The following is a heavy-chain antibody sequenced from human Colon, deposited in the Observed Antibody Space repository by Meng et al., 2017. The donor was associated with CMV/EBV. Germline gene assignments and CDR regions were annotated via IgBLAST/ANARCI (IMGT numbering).Heavy chain of an antibody. J-gene: IGHJ4*02. Sequence: GGSLRLSCATSGFIFGDHNINWVRQAPGKGLEWVSVLYSGGSDSHNADSVKGRFTVSRDNSKNILYLQMNSLRPEDTAVYYCVKDDPALDYWGQGTLVTVSS. CDR1: GFIFGDHN. D-gene: IGHD2-2*01. CDR3: VKDDPALDY. CDR2: LYSGGSDS. V-gene: IGHV3-23*03.